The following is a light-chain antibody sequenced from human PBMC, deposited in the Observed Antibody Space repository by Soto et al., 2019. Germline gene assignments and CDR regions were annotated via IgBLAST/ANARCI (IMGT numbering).Light chain of an antibody. V-gene: IGKV3-20*01. CDR3: QHYSRTFPWT. CDR1: QTVGTNF. Sequence: EIVWTQSPGTLSLSPGETATLSCRASQTVGTNFLAWYQQKPGQAPRILMFGTSNRATDIPDRFGGSGSGADFTLTISRLEPEDVAVYYCQHYSRTFPWTFGQGIKVEIK. J-gene: IGKJ1*01. CDR2: GTS.